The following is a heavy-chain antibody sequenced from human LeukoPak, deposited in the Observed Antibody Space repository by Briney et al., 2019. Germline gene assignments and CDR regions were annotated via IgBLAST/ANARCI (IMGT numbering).Heavy chain of an antibody. CDR2: INPNTGGT. Sequence: ASVKVSCKASGYTFTGYYMNWVRQAPGQGLEWLGRINPNTGGTNFAQSLQGRVTMTRDTSITTAYMELSRLRSDDTAVYYCARVGDGLNDAFDIWGQGTMVTASS. V-gene: IGHV1-2*06. J-gene: IGHJ3*02. CDR1: GYTFTGYY. CDR3: ARVGDGLNDAFDI. D-gene: IGHD5-24*01.